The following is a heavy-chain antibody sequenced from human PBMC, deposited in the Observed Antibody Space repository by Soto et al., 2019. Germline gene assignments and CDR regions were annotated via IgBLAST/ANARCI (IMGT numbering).Heavy chain of an antibody. CDR2: IKQDGSEK. CDR1: RFTFSSYW. V-gene: IGHV3-7*01. Sequence: EVQLVESGGGLVQPGGSLRLSCAASRFTFSSYWMSWVRQAPGKGLEWVANIKQDGSEKYYVDSVKGRFTISRDNAKNSLYLQMNSLRAEDTAVYYCARDNGEMATIYWGQGTLVTVSS. CDR3: ARDNGEMATIY. D-gene: IGHD5-12*01. J-gene: IGHJ4*02.